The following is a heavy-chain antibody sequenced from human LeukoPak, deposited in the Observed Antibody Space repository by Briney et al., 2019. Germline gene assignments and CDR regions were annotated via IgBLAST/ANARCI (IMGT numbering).Heavy chain of an antibody. CDR3: AKDAYYYDSSGYDY. V-gene: IGHV3-30*18. D-gene: IGHD3-22*01. CDR2: ISYDGSNK. CDR1: GFTFSSYG. J-gene: IGHJ4*02. Sequence: GGSLRLSCAASGFTFSSYGMHWVRQAPGKGLEWVAVISYDGSNKYYADSVKGRFTISRDNPKNTLYLQMNSLRAEDTAVYYCAKDAYYYDSSGYDYWGQGTLVTVSS.